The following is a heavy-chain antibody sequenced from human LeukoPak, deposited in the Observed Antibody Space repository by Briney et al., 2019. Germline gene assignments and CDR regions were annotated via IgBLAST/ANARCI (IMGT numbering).Heavy chain of an antibody. CDR1: GFTFSSYA. CDR3: ATSGYPFYYYYMDV. Sequence: GGSLRLSCAASGFTFSSYAMHWVRQAPGKGLEWVAVISYDGSNKYYADSVKGRFTISRDHSKNTLYVQMNSLRAEDTAVYYCATSGYPFYYYYMDVWGKGTTVTVSS. CDR2: ISYDGSNK. J-gene: IGHJ6*03. D-gene: IGHD3-3*01. V-gene: IGHV3-30*04.